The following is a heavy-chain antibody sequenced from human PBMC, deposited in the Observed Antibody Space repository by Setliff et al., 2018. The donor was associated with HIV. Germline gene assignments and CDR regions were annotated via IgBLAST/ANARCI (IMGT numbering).Heavy chain of an antibody. V-gene: IGHV3-48*01. CDR2: ISSSTSTI. CDR3: ARGGGQYCSGVSCSSRFHYYYYYMDV. CDR1: GFIFSSYS. D-gene: IGHD2-15*01. Sequence: TGGSLRRSCAASGFIFSSYSMNWVRQAPGKGLEWVSYISSSTSTIYYADSVKGRFTISRDNAKNSLYLQMNGLRAEDTAVYYCARGGGQYCSGVSCSSRFHYYYYYMDVWGKGTTVTVSS. J-gene: IGHJ6*03.